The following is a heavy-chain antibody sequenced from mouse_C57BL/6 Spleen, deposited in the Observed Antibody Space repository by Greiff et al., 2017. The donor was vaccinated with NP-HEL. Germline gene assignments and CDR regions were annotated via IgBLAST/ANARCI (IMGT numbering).Heavy chain of an antibody. V-gene: IGHV1-52*01. CDR2: IDPSDSET. CDR3: ARAPAITTVVATDAMDY. CDR1: GYTFTSYW. J-gene: IGHJ4*01. Sequence: QVQLQQPGAELVRPGSSVKLSCKASGYTFTSYWMHWVKQRPIQGLEWIGNIDPSDSETHYNQKFKDKATLTVDKSSSTAYMQLSSLTSEDSAVYYCARAPAITTVVATDAMDYWGQGTSVTVSS. D-gene: IGHD1-1*01.